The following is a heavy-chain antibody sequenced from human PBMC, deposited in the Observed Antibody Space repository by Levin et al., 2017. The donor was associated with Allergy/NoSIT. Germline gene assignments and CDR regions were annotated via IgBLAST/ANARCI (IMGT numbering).Heavy chain of an antibody. CDR3: ARSAHVTVIPAAIFAFDP. CDR2: IYYTGYT. D-gene: IGHD2-2*01. CDR1: GGSISSYY. Sequence: SQTLSLTCTVSGGSISSYYWSWIRQSPGKRPEWIGYIYYTGYTNYSPSLKSRVTISLDTSKNQFSLKLTSVTAADTAVYSCARSAHVTVIPAAIFAFDPWGQGILVTVSS. J-gene: IGHJ5*02. V-gene: IGHV4-59*08.